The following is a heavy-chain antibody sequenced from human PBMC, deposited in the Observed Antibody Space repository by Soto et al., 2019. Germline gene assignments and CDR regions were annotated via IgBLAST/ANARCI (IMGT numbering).Heavy chain of an antibody. CDR3: ARQTYYYGSGSFYYYYGMDV. CDR1: GGTFSSYA. CDR2: IIPIFGTA. V-gene: IGHV1-69*13. Sequence: SVKVSCKASGGTFSSYAISWVRQAPGQGLEWMGGIIPIFGTANYAQKFQGRVTITADESTSTAYMELSSLRSEDTAVYYCARQTYYYGSGSFYYYYGMDVWGQGTTVTVSS. J-gene: IGHJ6*02. D-gene: IGHD3-10*01.